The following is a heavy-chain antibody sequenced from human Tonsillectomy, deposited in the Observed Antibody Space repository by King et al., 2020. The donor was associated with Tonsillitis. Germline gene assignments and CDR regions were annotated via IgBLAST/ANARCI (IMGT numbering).Heavy chain of an antibody. Sequence: QVTLQESGPVLVKPPETLTLTCTVSGFSLSNARMGVSWIRQPPGKALEWLAHIFSNDEKSYSTSLKSRLTISKDTSKSQVVLTMTNMDPVDTATYYCARIQEAGDGYNYWYFDLWGRGTLVTVSS. CDR1: GFSLSNARMG. CDR2: IFSNDEK. CDR3: ARIQEAGDGYNYWYFDL. J-gene: IGHJ2*01. D-gene: IGHD5-24*01. V-gene: IGHV2-26*01.